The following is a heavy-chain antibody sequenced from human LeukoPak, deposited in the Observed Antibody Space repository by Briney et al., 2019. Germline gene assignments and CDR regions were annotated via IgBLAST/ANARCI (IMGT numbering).Heavy chain of an antibody. CDR2: IRSKANSYAT. CDR1: GCTFSGSA. Sequence: GGSLRLSCAASGCTFSGSAMNWVHQASGKGLDWVGRIRSKANSYATAYAASVKGGFTISIDDSKNTAYLQMNCLKTEDTAVYYCTRQGPTVDYWGQGTLVTVSS. J-gene: IGHJ4*02. V-gene: IGHV3-73*01. CDR3: TRQGPTVDY.